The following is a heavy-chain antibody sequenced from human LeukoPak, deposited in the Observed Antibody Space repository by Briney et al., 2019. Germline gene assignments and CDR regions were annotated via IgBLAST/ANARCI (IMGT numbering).Heavy chain of an antibody. CDR1: GYTFNKYG. V-gene: IGHV1-18*01. D-gene: IGHD3-22*01. Sequence: ASVKVSCKASGYTFNKYGIGWVRQAPGQGLEWMGWIGGDNGDTKYAQKVRGRITLTIDRSTRTAYMELRSLRFDDTAVYHCARDIGAQRSSGLLDSWGQGTLVTVSS. CDR2: IGGDNGDT. J-gene: IGHJ4*02. CDR3: ARDIGAQRSSGLLDS.